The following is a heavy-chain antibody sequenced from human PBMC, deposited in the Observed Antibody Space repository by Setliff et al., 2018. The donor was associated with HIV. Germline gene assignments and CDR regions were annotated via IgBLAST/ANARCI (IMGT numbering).Heavy chain of an antibody. CDR1: GFTFSDYY. D-gene: IGHD4-17*01. Sequence: GGSLRLSCAASGFTFSDYYMNWLRQAPGKGLEWIAFAGGSGGSDTNYAESLKGRFTISRDNAKNSLYLQMNSLTVEDTDVYYCANGVQGLRPYYFDSWGQGILVTVFS. J-gene: IGHJ4*02. CDR2: AGGSGGSDT. CDR3: ANGVQGLRPYYFDS. V-gene: IGHV3-11*06.